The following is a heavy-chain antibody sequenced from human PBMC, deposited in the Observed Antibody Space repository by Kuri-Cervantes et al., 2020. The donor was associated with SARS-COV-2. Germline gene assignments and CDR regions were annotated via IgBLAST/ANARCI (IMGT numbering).Heavy chain of an antibody. V-gene: IGHV4-30-4*08. D-gene: IGHD5-12*01. J-gene: IGHJ5*02. CDR2: ICYSGST. CDR1: GGSISSGDYY. Sequence: LRLSCTVSGGSISSGDYYWSWIRQPPGKGLEWIGYICYSGSTYYNPSLKSRVTISVDTSKNHFSLRLTSVTAADTAVYYCARQNILDSAWFDPWGQGTLVTVSS. CDR3: ARQNILDSAWFDP.